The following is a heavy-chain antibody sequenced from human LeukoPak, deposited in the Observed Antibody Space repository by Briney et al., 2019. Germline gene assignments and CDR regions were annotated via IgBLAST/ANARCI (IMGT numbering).Heavy chain of an antibody. V-gene: IGHV4-39*01. Sequence: PSETLSLTCIVSGGSISSSSYSWGWIRQPSGKGLEWIGSIYYSGSTYYNPSLKSRVTISVDTSKNQFSLKLSSVTAADTAVYYCARHRPNDAFDIWGQGTMVTVSS. CDR3: ARHRPNDAFDI. CDR1: GGSISSSSYS. CDR2: IYYSGST. J-gene: IGHJ3*02.